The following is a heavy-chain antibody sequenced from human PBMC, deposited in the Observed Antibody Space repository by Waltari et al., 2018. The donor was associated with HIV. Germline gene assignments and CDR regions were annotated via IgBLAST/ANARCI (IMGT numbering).Heavy chain of an antibody. CDR3: ARGKGGVRKGFDY. CDR1: GGSFSGYY. D-gene: IGHD3-10*01. V-gene: IGHV4-34*01. J-gene: IGHJ4*02. Sequence: QLQLQQWGAGRLKPPETLSITCAVHGGSFSGYYWRWIRQPPGKGLEWIGEINHSGSTNYNPSLKSRVTISVDTSKNQFSLKLSAVTAADTAVYYCARGKGGVRKGFDYWGQGTLVTVSS. CDR2: INHSGST.